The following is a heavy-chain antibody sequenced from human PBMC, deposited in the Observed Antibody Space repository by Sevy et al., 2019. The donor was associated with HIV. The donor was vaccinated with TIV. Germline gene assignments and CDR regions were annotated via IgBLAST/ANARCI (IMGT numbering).Heavy chain of an antibody. CDR2: INGHNGNT. J-gene: IGHJ4*02. D-gene: IGHD3-22*01. CDR3: ARDGDDGSGYQRGLFDF. V-gene: IGHV1-18*01. Sequence: ASVKVSCKASGYIFTSYGISWVRQAPRQGLEWMGWINGHNGNTNYVQNLQGRVTMTTDTSTKTAYMELRSLRSDDTAVYYCARDGDDGSGYQRGLFDFWGQGTLVTVSS. CDR1: GYIFTSYG.